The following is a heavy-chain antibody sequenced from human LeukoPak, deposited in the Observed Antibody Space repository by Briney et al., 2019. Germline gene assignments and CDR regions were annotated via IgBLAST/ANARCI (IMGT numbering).Heavy chain of an antibody. CDR3: ARDPSSGVVIIFDYFDY. J-gene: IGHJ4*02. V-gene: IGHV3-30-3*01. D-gene: IGHD3-3*01. CDR2: ISYDGSNK. Sequence: GGSLRLSCAASGFTFSSYAMHWVRQAPGKGLEWVAVISYDGSNKYYADSVKGRFTISRDNSKNTLYLQMNSLRAEDTAVYYCARDPSSGVVIIFDYFDYWGQGTLVTVSS. CDR1: GFTFSSYA.